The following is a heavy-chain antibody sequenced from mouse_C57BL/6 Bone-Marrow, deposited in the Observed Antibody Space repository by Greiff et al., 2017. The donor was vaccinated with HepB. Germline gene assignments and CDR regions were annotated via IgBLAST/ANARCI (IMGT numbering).Heavy chain of an antibody. CDR3: ARGSFYAMDY. CDR1: GFHIKNTY. D-gene: IGHD1-1*01. J-gene: IGHJ4*01. V-gene: IGHV14-3*01. CDR2: IDPANGNT. Sequence: EVQLQQSVAELVRPGASVKLSCTASGFHIKNTYMPWVKQRPEQGLEWIGRIDPANGNTKYAPKFQGKATITADTSSNTAYLQLSSLTSEDTAIYYCARGSFYAMDYWGQGTSVTVSS.